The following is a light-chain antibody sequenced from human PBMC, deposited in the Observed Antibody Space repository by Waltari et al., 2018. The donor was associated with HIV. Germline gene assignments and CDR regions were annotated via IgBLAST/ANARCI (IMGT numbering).Light chain of an antibody. J-gene: IGLJ3*02. Sequence: QSVLTQPPSASGAPGQRVAISCSGSSPNIGTNPVNWYQQVPGTAPKLLMYGDNQRPSGVPDRFSGSKSGTSASLAISGLQSEDEADYYCSAWDDSLNGPLFGGGTKLTVL. CDR1: SPNIGTNP. CDR2: GDN. CDR3: SAWDDSLNGPL. V-gene: IGLV1-44*01.